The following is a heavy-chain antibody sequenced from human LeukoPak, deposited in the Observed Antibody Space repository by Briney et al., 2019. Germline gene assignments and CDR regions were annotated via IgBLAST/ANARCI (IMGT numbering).Heavy chain of an antibody. D-gene: IGHD2-2*01. Sequence: PSETLSLTCSVSVGSIRSNSYYWGWGRQPPGKGLEWIWSFYYSGTTYYNPSLKSRVTISVDTSKNQFSLKLSSVTAADTAVYYCARGVSRYCSSTSCYPLFYYYYYMDVWGKGTTVTVSS. V-gene: IGHV4-39*07. CDR1: VGSIRSNSYY. J-gene: IGHJ6*03. CDR2: FYYSGTT. CDR3: ARGVSRYCSSTSCYPLFYYYYYMDV.